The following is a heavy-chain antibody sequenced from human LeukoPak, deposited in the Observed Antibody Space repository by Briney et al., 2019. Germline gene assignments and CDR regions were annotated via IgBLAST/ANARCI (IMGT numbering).Heavy chain of an antibody. Sequence: ASETLSLTCTVSGGSISSYYWSWIRQPAGKGLEWIGRIYTSGSTNYNPSLKSRVTMSVDTSKTQFPLKLSSVTAADTAVYYCARVGVNDYDSSGSFDYWGQGTLVTVSS. D-gene: IGHD3-22*01. CDR1: GGSISSYY. CDR2: IYTSGST. CDR3: ARVGVNDYDSSGSFDY. V-gene: IGHV4-4*07. J-gene: IGHJ4*02.